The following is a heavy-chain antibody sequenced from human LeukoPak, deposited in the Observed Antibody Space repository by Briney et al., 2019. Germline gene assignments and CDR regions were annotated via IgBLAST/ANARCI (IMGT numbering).Heavy chain of an antibody. Sequence: GGSLRLSCAASGFTFSSYAMSWVRQAPGKGLEGVSAISGSGGSTYYADSVKGRFTISRDNSKNTLYLQMNSLRAEDTAVYYCAKAGLYYDSSGYYDEYYFDYWGQGTLVTVSS. D-gene: IGHD3-22*01. CDR3: AKAGLYYDSSGYYDEYYFDY. V-gene: IGHV3-23*01. CDR2: ISGSGGST. J-gene: IGHJ4*02. CDR1: GFTFSSYA.